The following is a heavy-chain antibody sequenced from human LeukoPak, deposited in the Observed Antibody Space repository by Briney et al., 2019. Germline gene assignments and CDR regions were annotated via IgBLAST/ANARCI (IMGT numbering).Heavy chain of an antibody. CDR2: ISARSTST. Sequence: GGSLRLSCTASGFTFSNYAMKWVRQAPGKGLEWASSISARSTSTYYADSVKGRCTISRDNSKNTLYLHLSRLRAEDTALYFCAKVSLAGYNSGAHFDYWGQGTLVTVSS. CDR1: GFTFSNYA. CDR3: AKVSLAGYNSGAHFDY. D-gene: IGHD6-19*01. V-gene: IGHV3-23*01. J-gene: IGHJ4*02.